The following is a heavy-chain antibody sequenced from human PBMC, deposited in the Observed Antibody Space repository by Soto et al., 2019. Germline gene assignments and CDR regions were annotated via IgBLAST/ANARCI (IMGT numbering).Heavy chain of an antibody. Sequence: QVQLQESGPGLVKPSQTLSLTCTVSGGSISSSDYYWTWIRQPPGKGLEWIGYIYYSGNTYYNPSLESRVTISVDRSRNQFSLKLSSVTAADTAVYYCARDSVLNAPPRYCGVDVWGQGTTVTVSS. V-gene: IGHV4-30-4*01. D-gene: IGHD2-8*01. CDR1: GGSISSSDYY. CDR2: IYYSGNT. CDR3: ARDSVLNAPPRYCGVDV. J-gene: IGHJ6*02.